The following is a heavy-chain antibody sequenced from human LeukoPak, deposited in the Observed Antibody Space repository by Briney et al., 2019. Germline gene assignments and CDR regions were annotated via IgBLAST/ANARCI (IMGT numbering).Heavy chain of an antibody. Sequence: SETLSLTCTVSGGSISSYYWSWLRQPPGKGLEWIGYIYYSGSTNYNPSLKSRVTISVDTSKNQFSLKLSSVTAADTAVYYCARDRLGILDYWGQGTLVTVSS. CDR2: IYYSGST. CDR3: ARDRLGILDY. CDR1: GGSISSYY. D-gene: IGHD7-27*01. J-gene: IGHJ4*02. V-gene: IGHV4-59*01.